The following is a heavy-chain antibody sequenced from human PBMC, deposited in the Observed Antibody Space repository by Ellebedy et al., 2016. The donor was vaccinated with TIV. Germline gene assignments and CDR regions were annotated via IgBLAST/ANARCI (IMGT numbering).Heavy chain of an antibody. CDR1: GYTFINFD. Sequence: AASVKVSCKASGYTFINFDINWVRQATGQGLEWMGWMNPSNGDTGYSQKFQGRVTMTSDTSTSTAYMELTSLRFYDTAVYYCAGTGNLDFWGQGTPVTVSS. D-gene: IGHD7-27*01. CDR2: MNPSNGDT. CDR3: AGTGNLDF. J-gene: IGHJ4*02. V-gene: IGHV1-8*01.